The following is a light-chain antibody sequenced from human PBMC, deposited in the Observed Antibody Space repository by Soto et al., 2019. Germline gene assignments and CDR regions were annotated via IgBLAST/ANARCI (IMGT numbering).Light chain of an antibody. CDR2: GAS. Sequence: EIVLTQSPGTLSLSPGERATLSCRASQGVSSTYLAWYQQKPGQAPMLLIYGASFRATGIPDRFSGSGSGTDFTLTISRLDPEDFAVYYCQQFGGSSRTFGQGTKVEIK. CDR1: QGVSSTY. V-gene: IGKV3-20*01. CDR3: QQFGGSSRT. J-gene: IGKJ1*01.